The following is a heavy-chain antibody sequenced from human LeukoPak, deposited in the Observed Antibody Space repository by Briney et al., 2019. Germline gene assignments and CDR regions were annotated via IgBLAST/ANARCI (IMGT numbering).Heavy chain of an antibody. J-gene: IGHJ6*02. Sequence: SETLSLTCTVSGGSISSYYWSWIRQPAGKGLEWIGRIYTNGSTNYNPSLKSRVTMSVDASKNQFSLKLSSVTAADTAVYYCARGLGDYYYYYGMDVWGQGTTVTVSS. CDR1: GGSISSYY. D-gene: IGHD3-16*01. V-gene: IGHV4-4*07. CDR3: ARGLGDYYYYYGMDV. CDR2: IYTNGST.